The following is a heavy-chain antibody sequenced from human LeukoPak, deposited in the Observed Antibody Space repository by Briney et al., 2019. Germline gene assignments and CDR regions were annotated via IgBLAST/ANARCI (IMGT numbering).Heavy chain of an antibody. D-gene: IGHD3-16*02. Sequence: PSETLSLTCTVSGGSLSSYYWSWIRQPPGKGLEWIGYIYYSGSTNYNPSLKSRVTISVDTSKNQFSLKLSSVTAADTAVYYCARAGSDNLVYFDYWGQGTLVTVSS. J-gene: IGHJ4*02. CDR3: ARAGSDNLVYFDY. V-gene: IGHV4-59*01. CDR2: IYYSGST. CDR1: GGSLSSYY.